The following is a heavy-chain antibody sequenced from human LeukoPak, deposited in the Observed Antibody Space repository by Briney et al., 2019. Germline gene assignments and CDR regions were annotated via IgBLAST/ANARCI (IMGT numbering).Heavy chain of an antibody. J-gene: IGHJ4*02. CDR2: ISYDGSNK. CDR1: GFTFSSYW. Sequence: GGSLRLSCAASGFTFSSYWMGWVRQAPGKGLEWVAVISYDGSNKYYADSVKGRFTISRDNSKNTLYLQMNSLRAEDTAVYYCARSNVAIAAAGSHDYWGQGTLVTVSS. V-gene: IGHV3-30*01. D-gene: IGHD6-13*01. CDR3: ARSNVAIAAAGSHDY.